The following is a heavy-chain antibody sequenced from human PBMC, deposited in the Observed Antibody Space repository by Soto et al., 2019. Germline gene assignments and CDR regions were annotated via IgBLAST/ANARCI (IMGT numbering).Heavy chain of an antibody. CDR3: ASYDYVWGSYRLPYDY. CDR1: GGSISSSNW. J-gene: IGHJ4*02. Sequence: PSETLSLTCAVSGGSISSSNWWSWVRQPPGKGLEWIGEIYHSGSTNYNPSLKSRVTISVDKSKNQFSLKLSSVTAADTAVYYCASYDYVWGSYRLPYDYWGQGTLVTVSS. CDR2: IYHSGST. V-gene: IGHV4-4*02. D-gene: IGHD3-16*02.